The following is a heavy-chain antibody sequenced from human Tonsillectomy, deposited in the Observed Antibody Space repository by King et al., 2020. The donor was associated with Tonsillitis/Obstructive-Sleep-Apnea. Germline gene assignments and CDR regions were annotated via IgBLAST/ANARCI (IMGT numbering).Heavy chain of an antibody. CDR1: GYSFTSYW. V-gene: IGHV5-10-1*01. CDR3: ARHWSFGPVGSSFDY. J-gene: IGHJ4*02. D-gene: IGHD6-6*01. CDR2: VDPSDSYS. Sequence: VQLVESGAEVKKPGESLRISCKGSGYSFTSYWISWVRQMPGKGLEWMGRVDPSDSYSNYSPSFQGHVTISADKSIRTAYLQWSSLKASDTAMYYCARHWSFGPVGSSFDYWGQGTLVTVSS.